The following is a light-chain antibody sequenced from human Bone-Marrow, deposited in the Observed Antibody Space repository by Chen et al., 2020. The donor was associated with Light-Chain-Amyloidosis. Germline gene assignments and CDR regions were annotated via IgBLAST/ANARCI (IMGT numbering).Light chain of an antibody. CDR2: DDS. CDR1: NIGSTS. J-gene: IGLJ3*02. CDR3: QVWDRSSDRPV. V-gene: IGLV3-21*02. Sequence: SYVLTPPSSVSVAPGQTATIACWGNNIGSTSVHWYQQTPGQAPLLVVYDDSDRPSGIPERLSGANTGNTDTLTISRVEAGDEADYYCQVWDRSSDRPVFGGGTKLTVL.